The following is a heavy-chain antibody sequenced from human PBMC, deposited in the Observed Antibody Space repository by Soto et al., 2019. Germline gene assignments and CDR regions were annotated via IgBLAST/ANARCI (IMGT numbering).Heavy chain of an antibody. CDR2: ISAYNGNT. Sequence: SVKVSCKASGYTFTIYGISWVRQAPGQGLEWMGWISAYNGNTNYAQKFQGRVTMTEDTSTDTAYMELSSLRSEDTAVYYCATLGAGSGWAAVAFDIWGQGTMVTVSS. D-gene: IGHD6-19*01. J-gene: IGHJ3*02. CDR1: GYTFTIYG. V-gene: IGHV1-18*01. CDR3: ATLGAGSGWAAVAFDI.